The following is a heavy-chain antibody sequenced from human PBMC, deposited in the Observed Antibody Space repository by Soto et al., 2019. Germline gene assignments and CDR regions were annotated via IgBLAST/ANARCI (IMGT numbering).Heavy chain of an antibody. CDR3: ARAGFVSGWNEFSGMDV. V-gene: IGHV1-69*11. CDR1: GVTFSTST. CDR2: IIPMLRTA. J-gene: IGHJ6*02. Sequence: VQLVQSGAEVRKPGSSVKVSCQVSGVTFSTSTITWVRQAPGQGLEWMGSIIPMLRTAKSTQKFQGRVTITAHESASVADMELSSLTSSDTAVYYCARAGFVSGWNEFSGMDVWGQGTTVNFSS. D-gene: IGHD6-19*01.